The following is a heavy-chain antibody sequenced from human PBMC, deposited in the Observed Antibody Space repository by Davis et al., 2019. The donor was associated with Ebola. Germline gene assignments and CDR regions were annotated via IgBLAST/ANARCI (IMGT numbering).Heavy chain of an antibody. CDR3: VRQKEDGLPSDGFDV. Sequence: PSETLSLTCSVSGDSVSSDTYYWGWIRQPPGEGLEWIGRIHNSGSTYYNPSLKSRVTISADASRHQFSLRVTSVTAADTATYYCVRQKEDGLPSDGFDVWGQGTKVIVSS. V-gene: IGHV4-39*01. CDR2: IHNSGST. CDR1: GDSVSSDTYY. J-gene: IGHJ3*01.